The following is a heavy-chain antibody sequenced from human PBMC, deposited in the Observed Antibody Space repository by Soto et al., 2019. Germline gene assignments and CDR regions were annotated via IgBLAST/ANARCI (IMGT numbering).Heavy chain of an antibody. CDR1: GYTFTSYA. Sequence: GASVKVSCKASGYTFTSYAMHWVRQAPGQRLEWMGWINPGNGNTKYSQKFQGRVTITRDTSASTAYMELSSLRSEDTAVYYCARDLGGWPDHWGQGTLVTVSS. CDR3: ARDLGGWPDH. V-gene: IGHV1-3*01. J-gene: IGHJ4*02. D-gene: IGHD6-19*01. CDR2: INPGNGNT.